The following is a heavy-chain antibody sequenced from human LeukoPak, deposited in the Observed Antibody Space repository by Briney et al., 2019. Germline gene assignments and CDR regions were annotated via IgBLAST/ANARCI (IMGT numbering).Heavy chain of an antibody. CDR2: IASKTDGGTT. J-gene: IGHJ4*02. Sequence: GGSLRLSCAASGFTFDDYAMHWVRQAPGKGLEWVGRIASKTDGGTTDHAAPVKGRFTISRDDSKNTLFLQMNSLKTEDTAVYYCTTGIRGDCGQGTLVTVSS. CDR3: TTGIRGD. CDR1: GFTFDDYA. V-gene: IGHV3-15*04.